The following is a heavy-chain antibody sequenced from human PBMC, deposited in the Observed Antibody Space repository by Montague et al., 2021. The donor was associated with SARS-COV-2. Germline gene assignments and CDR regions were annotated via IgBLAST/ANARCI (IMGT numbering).Heavy chain of an antibody. CDR1: GGFISDSYY. D-gene: IGHD3-10*01. CDR3: VRGAEEAHFAMDV. CDR2: LYRSGSV. Sequence: SETLSLTCIVSGGFISDSYYWAWIRQAPGKGQEWLGSLYRSGSVYSNPSLKSRVSISVDKSKNHFSLRLTSATAAETAVYYCVRGAEEAHFAMDVWGQGTTVTVSS. J-gene: IGHJ6*02. V-gene: IGHV4-39*02.